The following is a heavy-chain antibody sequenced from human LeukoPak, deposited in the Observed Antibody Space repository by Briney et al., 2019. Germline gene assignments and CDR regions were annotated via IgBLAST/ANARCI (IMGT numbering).Heavy chain of an antibody. D-gene: IGHD3-3*01. Sequence: PSETLSLTCTVSGGSISSYYWSWIRQPAGKGLEWIGRIYTSGSTNYNPSLKSRVTMSVDTSKNQFSLKLSSVTAADTAVYYCARIPLRITIFGVVIPAWFDPWGQGTLVTVSS. CDR1: GGSISSYY. CDR2: IYTSGST. V-gene: IGHV4-4*07. CDR3: ARIPLRITIFGVVIPAWFDP. J-gene: IGHJ5*02.